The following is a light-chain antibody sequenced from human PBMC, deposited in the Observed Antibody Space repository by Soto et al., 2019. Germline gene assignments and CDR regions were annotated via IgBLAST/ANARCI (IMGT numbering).Light chain of an antibody. Sequence: LTQPASVSGSPGQSITISCTGTSSDVGGYNYVSWYQQHPGKAPKLMIYEVSNRPSGVSNRFSGSKSGNTASLTISGLQAEDEADYYCSSYTSSSTLFYVFGTGTKVTV. CDR3: SSYTSSSTLFYV. CDR1: SSDVGGYNY. CDR2: EVS. J-gene: IGLJ1*01. V-gene: IGLV2-14*01.